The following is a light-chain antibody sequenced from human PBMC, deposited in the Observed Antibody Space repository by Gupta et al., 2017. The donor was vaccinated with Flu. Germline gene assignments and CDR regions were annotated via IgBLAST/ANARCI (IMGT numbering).Light chain of an antibody. J-gene: IGKJ5*01. CDR3: QQYGSSSST. CDR2: GAS. V-gene: IGKV3-20*01. CDR1: QSVSSSY. Sequence: GTLSLSPGERATLSCRASQSVSSSYLAWYQQKPGQAPRLLIYGASSRATGIPDRFSGSGSGTXFTLTIXRLEPEDFAVYYCQQYGSSSSTFGXGTRLEIK.